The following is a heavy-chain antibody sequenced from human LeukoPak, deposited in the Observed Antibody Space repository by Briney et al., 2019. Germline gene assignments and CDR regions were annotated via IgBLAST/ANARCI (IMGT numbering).Heavy chain of an antibody. V-gene: IGHV3-30*04. CDR3: AREYAAAGYFDH. CDR2: ISYDGSNK. J-gene: IGHJ4*02. D-gene: IGHD6-13*01. CDR1: GFTFSSYA. Sequence: GGSLRLSCAASGFTFSSYAMHWVRQAPGKGLEWVAVISYDGSNKYYADSVKGRFTISRDNSKNTLYLQMNSLRAEDTAVYYCAREYAAAGYFDHWGQGTLVTVSS.